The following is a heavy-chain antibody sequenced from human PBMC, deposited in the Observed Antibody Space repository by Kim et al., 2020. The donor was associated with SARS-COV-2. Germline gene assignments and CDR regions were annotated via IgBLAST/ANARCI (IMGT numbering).Heavy chain of an antibody. Sequence: GGSLRLSCEASGFDVRDNHMTWVRQAPGKGLEWVSVLYPGTSTYYADSVKGRFTVSRDNAKNTLYLQMNSLRVEDTAVYFCARDEWRLNEWYFDLWGRGT. V-gene: IGHV3-53*01. CDR1: GFDVRDNH. J-gene: IGHJ2*01. CDR3: ARDEWRLNEWYFDL. D-gene: IGHD1-1*01. CDR2: LYPGTST.